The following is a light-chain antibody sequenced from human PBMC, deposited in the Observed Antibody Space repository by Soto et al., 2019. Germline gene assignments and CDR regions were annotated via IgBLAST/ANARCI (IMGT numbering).Light chain of an antibody. Sequence: DIQMTQSPSTLSASVGDRVTITCRASQSISTWLALYQQKPGKAPKLLIYIASSLESGVLSRFSGSGSGTEFTLTISSLQPDNFATYYCQHYNNYSPGTIGQGTKVDNK. J-gene: IGKJ1*01. CDR2: IAS. CDR1: QSISTW. CDR3: QHYNNYSPGT. V-gene: IGKV1-5*03.